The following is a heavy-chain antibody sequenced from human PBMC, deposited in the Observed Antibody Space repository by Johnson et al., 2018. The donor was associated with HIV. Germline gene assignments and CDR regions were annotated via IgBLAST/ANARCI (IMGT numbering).Heavy chain of an antibody. J-gene: IGHJ3*02. CDR3: ARELEFGDLRKNDAFDI. V-gene: IGHV3-30*19. CDR1: GFTFSTYG. Sequence: QVQLVESGGGVVQPGRSLRLSCAASGFTFSTYGMHWVRQAPGKGLEWVAVTSYDGGNKYYADSVKGRFTISRDNSKNTLYLQMNSLRAEDTAVYYCARELEFGDLRKNDAFDIWGQGTMVTVSS. D-gene: IGHD4-17*01. CDR2: TSYDGGNK.